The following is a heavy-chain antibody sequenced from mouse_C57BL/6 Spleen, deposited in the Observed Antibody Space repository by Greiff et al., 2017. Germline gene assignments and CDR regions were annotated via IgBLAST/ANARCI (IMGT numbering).Heavy chain of an antibody. V-gene: IGHV1-64*01. Sequence: QVQLQQPGAELVKPGASVKLSCKASGYTFTSYWMHWVKQRPGQGLEWIGMIHPNSGSTNYNEKFKSKATLTVDKSSSTAYMQLRSLTSEDSAVYYGARGTIITTVVAAPFAYWGQGTLVTVSA. CDR3: ARGTIITTVVAAPFAY. D-gene: IGHD1-1*01. CDR2: IHPNSGST. CDR1: GYTFTSYW. J-gene: IGHJ3*01.